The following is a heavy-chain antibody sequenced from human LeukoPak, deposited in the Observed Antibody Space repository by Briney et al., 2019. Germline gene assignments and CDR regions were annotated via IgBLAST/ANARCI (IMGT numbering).Heavy chain of an antibody. CDR3: ARGPKYSNPLNWFDP. Sequence: PGGSLRLSCAASGFTFSSYAMSWVRQAPGKGLEWVSAISGSGGSTYYADSVKGRFTISRDNSKNTLYLQMNSLRAEDTAVYYCARGPKYSNPLNWFDPWGQGTLVTVSS. V-gene: IGHV3-23*01. CDR1: GFTFSSYA. J-gene: IGHJ5*02. CDR2: ISGSGGST. D-gene: IGHD4-11*01.